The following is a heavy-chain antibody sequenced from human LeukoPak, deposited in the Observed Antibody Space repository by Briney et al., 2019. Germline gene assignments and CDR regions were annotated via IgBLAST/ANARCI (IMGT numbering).Heavy chain of an antibody. Sequence: GASVKVSCKASGSTFSSYAISWARQAPGQGLEWMGGIIPIFGTANYAQKFQGRVTITADESTSTAYMVLSSLRSEDTAVYYCASGTPDRLSIMGAFDIWGQGTMVTVSS. CDR1: GSTFSSYA. D-gene: IGHD1-26*01. CDR2: IIPIFGTA. CDR3: ASGTPDRLSIMGAFDI. J-gene: IGHJ3*02. V-gene: IGHV1-69*13.